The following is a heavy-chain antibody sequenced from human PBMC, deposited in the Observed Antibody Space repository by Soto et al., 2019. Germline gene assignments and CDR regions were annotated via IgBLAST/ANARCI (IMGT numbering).Heavy chain of an antibody. J-gene: IGHJ5*02. D-gene: IGHD3-10*01. CDR1: GGSISSYY. V-gene: IGHV4-59*01. CDR2: IYYSGST. Sequence: AETLSLTCTVSGGSISSYYWSWIRQPPGKGLEWIGYIYYSGSTNYNPSLKSRVTISVDTSKNQFSLKLSSVTAADTAVYYCARVGYYGSGSYIALFDPWGQGTLVTVSS. CDR3: ARVGYYGSGSYIALFDP.